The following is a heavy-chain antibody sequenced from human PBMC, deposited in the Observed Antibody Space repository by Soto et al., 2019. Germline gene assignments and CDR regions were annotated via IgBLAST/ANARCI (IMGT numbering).Heavy chain of an antibody. J-gene: IGHJ4*02. D-gene: IGHD2-21*02. V-gene: IGHV4-30-4*01. Sequence: SLTCTLAYCSIERSDYYLRWIRQSPGKCLGWIGYIYYSGNTYYSPSLKSRVSMSIDTSKNQFSLKLNSVTAADTAVYFCARAPTQLRVVTVGSFDYWGQGTLVTVPS. CDR2: IYYSGNT. CDR1: YCSIERSDYY. CDR3: ARAPTQLRVVTVGSFDY.